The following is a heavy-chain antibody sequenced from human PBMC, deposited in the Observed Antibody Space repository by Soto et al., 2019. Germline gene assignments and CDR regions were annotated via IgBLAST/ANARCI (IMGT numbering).Heavy chain of an antibody. V-gene: IGHV1-18*01. Sequence: QVQLVQSAAEVGKPGASVKVSCKASGYTFTTIRLSWVRQAPGQGLEWMGWIRPHNGDTQYAQKFQGSVTMPAYTSPKTAYREVRSLSPDPTAVFYSARDRSGWYDFWGQGTLVTVSS. CDR2: IRPHNGDT. CDR3: ARDRSGWYDF. J-gene: IGHJ5*01. D-gene: IGHD6-19*01. CDR1: GYTFTTIR.